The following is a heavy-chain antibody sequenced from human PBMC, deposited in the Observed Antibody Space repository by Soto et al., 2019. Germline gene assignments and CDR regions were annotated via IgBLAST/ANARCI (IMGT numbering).Heavy chain of an antibody. V-gene: IGHV3-48*02. J-gene: IGHJ6*02. CDR2: ISRSSTGI. CDR3: ARAVTCGLDV. D-gene: IGHD3-10*01. CDR1: GFTFNLYS. Sequence: EVQLVESGGGLVQPGGSLRLSCAASGFTFNLYSMSWVRQAPGKGLKWVSYISRSSTGIHYADSVKGRFTISRDDATNSMHLQMNSLRDGDTAVYYCARAVTCGLDVWGQGTTVSISS.